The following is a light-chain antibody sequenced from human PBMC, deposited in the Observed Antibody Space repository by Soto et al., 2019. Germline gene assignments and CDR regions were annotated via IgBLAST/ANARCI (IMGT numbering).Light chain of an antibody. V-gene: IGLV2-23*02. J-gene: IGLJ1*01. CDR2: EVN. CDR3: CSYAGIRV. Sequence: QSALTQPASVSGSSGQSITISCTGTSSDVGSYNLVSWYQQYSGKAPKLLIYEVNKRPSGVSNRFSGSKSGNTASLTISGLQAEDEADYYCCSYAGIRVFGTGTKVT. CDR1: SSDVGSYNL.